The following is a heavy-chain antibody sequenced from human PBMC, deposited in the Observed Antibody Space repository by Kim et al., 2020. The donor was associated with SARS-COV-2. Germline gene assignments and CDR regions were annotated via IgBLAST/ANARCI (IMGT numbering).Heavy chain of an antibody. Sequence: ASVKVSCKASGYSFINYPMHWVRQAPGQRLEWMGWIIADSDNTRYSQKFQGRVTITRDTSASTAYMELSGLRSEDTAVYYCARGRPRAYYGMDVWGQGTTVTVSS. V-gene: IGHV1-3*01. CDR2: IIADSDNT. J-gene: IGHJ6*02. CDR3: ARGRPRAYYGMDV. CDR1: GYSFINYP.